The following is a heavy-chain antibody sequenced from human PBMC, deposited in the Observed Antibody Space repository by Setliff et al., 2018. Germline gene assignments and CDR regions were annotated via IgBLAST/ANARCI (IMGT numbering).Heavy chain of an antibody. Sequence: AAVKVSCKASGYTFTSYAMHWVRQAPGHRLGWMGWVNAVNGNTKYSQKFQGRVTITRDTSTSTAYMELSSLSSEDTAVYYCARVGDSSSWNYWGQGTLVTVSS. CDR3: ARVGDSSSWNY. CDR1: GYTFTSYA. J-gene: IGHJ4*02. D-gene: IGHD6-13*01. V-gene: IGHV1-3*01. CDR2: VNAVNGNT.